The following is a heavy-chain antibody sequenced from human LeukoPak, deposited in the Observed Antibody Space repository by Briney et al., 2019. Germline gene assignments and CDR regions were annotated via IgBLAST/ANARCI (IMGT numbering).Heavy chain of an antibody. CDR1: GDSVSSNSAA. J-gene: IGHJ4*02. CDR3: ARGRGLVQLWLRWVAPFDY. Sequence: SQTLSLTCAISGDSVSSNSAAWNWIRQSPSRGLEWLGRTYYRSKWYNDYAVSVKSRITINPDTSKNQFSLQLNSVTPEDTAVYYCARGRGLVQLWLRWVAPFDYWGQGTLVTVSS. D-gene: IGHD5-18*01. CDR2: TYYRSKWYN. V-gene: IGHV6-1*01.